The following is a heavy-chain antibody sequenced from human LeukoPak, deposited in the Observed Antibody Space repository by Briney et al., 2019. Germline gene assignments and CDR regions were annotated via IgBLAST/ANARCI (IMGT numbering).Heavy chain of an antibody. V-gene: IGHV3-9*03. CDR3: ARSQRKDQLLFGYYFDY. Sequence: GGPVTLSCAASGFPYDDYAMHWLRQAPGKALEGVSGISWNSDRTRYADSVKGRFTISRDNAKNSLYLQMNSLRAEDMAFYYCARSQRKDQLLFGYYFDYWGQGALVAVSS. CDR2: ISWNSDRT. CDR1: GFPYDDYA. D-gene: IGHD2-2*01. J-gene: IGHJ4*02.